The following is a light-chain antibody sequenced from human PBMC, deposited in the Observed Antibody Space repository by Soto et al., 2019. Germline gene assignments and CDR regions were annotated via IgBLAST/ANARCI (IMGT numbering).Light chain of an antibody. Sequence: EIVLTQSPGTLSLSPGERATLSCRASQSISSNYLAWYQQTPGQAPRLLIYDASSRAAGIPDRFSGSGSGTDFTLTFSRLEPEDFGVYYCQQYAGSPRTFGQGTKVEVK. J-gene: IGKJ1*01. V-gene: IGKV3-20*01. CDR3: QQYAGSPRT. CDR1: QSISSNY. CDR2: DAS.